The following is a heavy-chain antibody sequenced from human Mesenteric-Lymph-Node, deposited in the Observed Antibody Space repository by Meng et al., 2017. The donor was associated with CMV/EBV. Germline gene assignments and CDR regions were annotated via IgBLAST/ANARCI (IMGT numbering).Heavy chain of an antibody. CDR2: MNHNSGYT. J-gene: IGHJ4*02. Sequence: ASVKVSCKASGYTFSTFDINWVRQATGQGLEWMGWMNHNSGYTGFAQKFQGRLTMTRNTSISTAYMELSSLRSEDTAVYYCARATYFDFYSGYYHFFDHWGQGTLVTVSS. D-gene: IGHD3-3*01. CDR1: GYTFSTFD. V-gene: IGHV1-8*01. CDR3: ARATYFDFYSGYYHFFDH.